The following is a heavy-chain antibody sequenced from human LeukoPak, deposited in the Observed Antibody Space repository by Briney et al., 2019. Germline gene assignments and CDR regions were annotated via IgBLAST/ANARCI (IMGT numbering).Heavy chain of an antibody. CDR1: GYTFTSYD. CDR2: MSPNSGNT. V-gene: IGHV1-8*01. CDR3: ARGGGSTWTQRGYFQH. D-gene: IGHD6-13*01. J-gene: IGHJ1*01. Sequence: ASVKVSCKASGYTFTSYDINWVRQATGQGLEWMGGMSPNSGNTGYAQKFQGRVTMTRNTSISTAYMELSSLGSEDTAVYYCARGGGSTWTQRGYFQHWGQGTLVTVSS.